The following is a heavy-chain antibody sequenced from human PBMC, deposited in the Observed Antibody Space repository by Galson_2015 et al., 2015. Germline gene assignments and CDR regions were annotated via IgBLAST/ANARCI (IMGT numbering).Heavy chain of an antibody. D-gene: IGHD6-19*01. CDR2: ISYDGSNK. J-gene: IGHJ4*02. CDR3: ARDPVDGSGHFDY. CDR1: GFTFSSYA. V-gene: IGHV3-30-3*01. Sequence: ALRLPCAASGFTFSSYAMHWVRQAPGKGLEWVADISYDGSNKYYADSVKGRFTISRENSKNKLYVQMNSLRAEDTAVYYCARDPVDGSGHFDYWGQGTLVTVSS.